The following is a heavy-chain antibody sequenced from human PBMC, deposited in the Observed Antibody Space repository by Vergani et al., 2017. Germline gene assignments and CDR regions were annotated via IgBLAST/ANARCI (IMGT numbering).Heavy chain of an antibody. CDR2: INHSGST. J-gene: IGHJ6*02. CDR1: GGSFSGYY. D-gene: IGHD5-12*01. Sequence: QVQLQQWGAGLLKPSETLSLTCAVYGGSFSGYYWSWIRQPPGKGLEWIGEINHSGSTNYNPSLKSRVTISVDTSKNQFSLKLSSVTAADTAVYYCARLRKPYRVATEFYYYYGMDVWGQGTTVTVSS. V-gene: IGHV4-34*01. CDR3: ARLRKPYRVATEFYYYYGMDV.